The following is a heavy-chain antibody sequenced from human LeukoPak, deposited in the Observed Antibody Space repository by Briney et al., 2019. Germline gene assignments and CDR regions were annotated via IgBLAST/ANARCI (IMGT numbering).Heavy chain of an antibody. CDR3: ARNSYYDNSGEGAFDI. J-gene: IGHJ3*02. CDR1: GGSISSGDYY. Sequence: SETLSLTCTVSGGSISSGDYYWSWIRQPPGKGLEWIGCIYQSGSASYNPSLQSRVTISIDKSKNQFSLNLNSVTAADTAVYYCARNSYYDNSGEGAFDIWGQGTMVTVSS. CDR2: IYQSGSA. V-gene: IGHV4-30-4*08. D-gene: IGHD3-22*01.